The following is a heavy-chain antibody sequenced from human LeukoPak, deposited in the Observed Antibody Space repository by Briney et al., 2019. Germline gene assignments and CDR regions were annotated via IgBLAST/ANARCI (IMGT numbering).Heavy chain of an antibody. CDR2: FDPEDGET. CDR1: GYTFTSYY. J-gene: IGHJ4*02. CDR3: ATVGIVGY. D-gene: IGHD1-26*01. Sequence: ASVKVSCKASGYTFTSYYMHWVQQAPGKGREWMGGFDPEDGETIYAQKFQGRITMTEDTSTDTAYMELSSLRSEDTAVYYCATVGIVGYWGQGTLVTVSS. V-gene: IGHV1-24*01.